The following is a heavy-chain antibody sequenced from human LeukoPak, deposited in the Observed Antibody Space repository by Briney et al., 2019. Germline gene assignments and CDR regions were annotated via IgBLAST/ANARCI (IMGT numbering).Heavy chain of an antibody. Sequence: GASLQISCQGSGYIFTSYWIGWVRQLPGKGLEWMGIIYAGDSDNSYSPSFQGQVTISADKSISTAYLQWSSLKASDTAMYYCARLDYGDDFDYWGQGTLVTVSS. CDR3: ARLDYGDDFDY. V-gene: IGHV5-51*01. J-gene: IGHJ4*02. D-gene: IGHD4-17*01. CDR2: IYAGDSDN. CDR1: GYIFTSYW.